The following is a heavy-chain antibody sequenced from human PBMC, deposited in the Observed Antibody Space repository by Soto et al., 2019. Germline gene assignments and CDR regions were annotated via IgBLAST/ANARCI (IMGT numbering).Heavy chain of an antibody. CDR2: IIPIFGTA. V-gene: IGHV1-69*06. Sequence: ASVQVSCKASGGTFSSYAISWVRQAPGQGLEWMGGIIPIFGTANYAQKFQGRVTITADKSTSTAYMELSSLRSEDTAVYYCARRAQQLALGYWGQGTLVTVSS. J-gene: IGHJ4*02. CDR1: GGTFSSYA. CDR3: ARRAQQLALGY. D-gene: IGHD6-13*01.